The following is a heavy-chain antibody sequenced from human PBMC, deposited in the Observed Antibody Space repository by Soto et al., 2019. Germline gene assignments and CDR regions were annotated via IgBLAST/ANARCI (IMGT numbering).Heavy chain of an antibody. CDR3: ARDVLGSGWAHPSYFDL. CDR1: GYTFTSYG. CDR2: ISAYNGNT. D-gene: IGHD6-19*01. Sequence: QVQLVQSGAEVKKPGASVKVSCKASGYTFTSYGISWVRQAPGQVLEWMGWISAYNGNTNYEQKLQGRVTMTTDTSTSTAYMELRSLRSDDTAVYYCARDVLGSGWAHPSYFDLWGRGTLVTVSS. J-gene: IGHJ2*01. V-gene: IGHV1-18*01.